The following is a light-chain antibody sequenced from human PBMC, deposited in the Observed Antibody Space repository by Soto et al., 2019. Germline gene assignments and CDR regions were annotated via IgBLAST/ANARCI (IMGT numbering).Light chain of an antibody. CDR1: QSVDTN. V-gene: IGKV3-15*01. CDR2: GAS. J-gene: IGKJ2*01. CDR3: QQYYNWPPYT. Sequence: EVVMTQSPATLSVSPGDRATLSCRASQSVDTNVAWYQQKPGQAPRLLVYGASTRATGIPARFTGFGSGIDFTLTISGLQSDDFAVYYCQQYYNWPPYTFGQGNKLQIK.